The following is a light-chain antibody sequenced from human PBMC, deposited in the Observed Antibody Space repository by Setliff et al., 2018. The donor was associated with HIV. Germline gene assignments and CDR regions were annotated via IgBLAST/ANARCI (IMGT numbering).Light chain of an antibody. J-gene: IGLJ1*01. CDR2: EVS. CDR1: TSDIGHYNR. CDR3: SSYTTSITVV. V-gene: IGLV2-18*02. Sequence: QSALTQPPSVSGSPGQSVTISCTGSTSDIGHYNRVSWYQQPPGAAPKLMIYEVSHRPSGVPDRFSGPKSGNTASLTISGLQPEDEADYYCSSYTTSITVVFGTGTKVTVL.